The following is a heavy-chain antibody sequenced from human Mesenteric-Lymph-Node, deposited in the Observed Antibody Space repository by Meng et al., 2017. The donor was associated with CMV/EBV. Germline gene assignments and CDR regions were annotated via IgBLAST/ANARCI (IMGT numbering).Heavy chain of an antibody. J-gene: IGHJ4*02. V-gene: IGHV5-51*01. CDR3: GRRYCTGTGCYAPLDN. D-gene: IGHD2-2*01. Sequence: GESLKISCKASGYSFNIYWIGWVRQMPGKGLEWMGIIYPGDSSTKYNPSFQGQVTISADKSISTVYLEWTSLEASDSAMYYCGRRYCTGTGCYAPLDNWGQGTLVTVSS. CDR2: IYPGDSST. CDR1: GYSFNIYW.